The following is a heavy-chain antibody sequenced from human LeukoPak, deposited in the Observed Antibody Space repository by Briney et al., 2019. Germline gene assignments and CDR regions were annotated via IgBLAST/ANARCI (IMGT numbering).Heavy chain of an antibody. J-gene: IGHJ4*02. CDR3: ARGRDSRGYQFMGFDS. CDR1: DVSISSYY. CDR2: IWADGAP. Sequence: SETLSLTCTVSDVSISSYYWSWIRQPAGKGLEWIGRIWADGAPTHRPSLKSRVTISVDTSKNQFSLRLSSVTAADTAVYYCARGRDSRGYQFMGFDSWGQGTLVTVSS. V-gene: IGHV4-4*07. D-gene: IGHD3-22*01.